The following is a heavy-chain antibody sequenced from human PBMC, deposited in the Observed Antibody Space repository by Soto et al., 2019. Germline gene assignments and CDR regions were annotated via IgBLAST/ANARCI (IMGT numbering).Heavy chain of an antibody. V-gene: IGHV3-21*01. Sequence: EVQLVESGGGLVKPGGSLRVSCAASGFSFTTYTMNWVRQAPGQGLEWVASISDGGRSIYYADSLKGRSTVSRDNAKSSLYLQMNSLRAEDTAVYYCARSTPGNPFDIWGQGTMVTVSS. CDR3: ARSTPGNPFDI. CDR1: GFSFTTYT. D-gene: IGHD4-4*01. J-gene: IGHJ3*02. CDR2: ISDGGRSI.